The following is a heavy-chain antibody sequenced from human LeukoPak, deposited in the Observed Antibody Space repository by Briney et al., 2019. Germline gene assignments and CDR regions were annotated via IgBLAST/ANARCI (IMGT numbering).Heavy chain of an antibody. CDR3: ARHSLRSHGYDY. CDR2: INHSGGT. D-gene: IGHD2-2*03. CDR1: GGSFSGYY. J-gene: IGHJ4*02. Sequence: SETLSLTCAVYGGSFSGYYWSWIRQPPGKGLEWIGEINHSGGTNYNPSLKSRVTISVDTSKNQFSLKLSSVTAADTAVYYCARHSLRSHGYDYWGQGTLVTVSS. V-gene: IGHV4-34*01.